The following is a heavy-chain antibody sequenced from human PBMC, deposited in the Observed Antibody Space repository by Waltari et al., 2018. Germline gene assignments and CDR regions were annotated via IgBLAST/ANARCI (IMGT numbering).Heavy chain of an antibody. Sequence: QVQLQASGPGLVKPSETLSLTCTVSGGSISSYYWSWIRQPPGKGLEWIGYIYYSGSTNYNPSLKSRVTISVDTSKNQFSLKLSSVTAADTAVYYCARDIRPWYFDLWGRGTLVTVSS. J-gene: IGHJ2*01. CDR1: GGSISSYY. CDR2: IYYSGST. CDR3: ARDIRPWYFDL. V-gene: IGHV4-59*01.